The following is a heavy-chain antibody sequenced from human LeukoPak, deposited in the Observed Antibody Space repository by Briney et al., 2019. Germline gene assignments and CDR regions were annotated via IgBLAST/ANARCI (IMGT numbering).Heavy chain of an antibody. CDR2: INHSGST. V-gene: IGHV4-34*01. J-gene: IGHJ6*03. Sequence: PSETLSLTCAVYGGSFSGYYWSWIRQPPGKGLEWIGEINHSGSTNYNPSLKSRVTISVDTSKNQFSLKLSSVTAADTAVYYCARGPPQYCSSTRCYGYYYYYMDVWGKGTTVTVSS. D-gene: IGHD2-2*01. CDR3: ARGPPQYCSSTRCYGYYYYYMDV. CDR1: GGSFSGYY.